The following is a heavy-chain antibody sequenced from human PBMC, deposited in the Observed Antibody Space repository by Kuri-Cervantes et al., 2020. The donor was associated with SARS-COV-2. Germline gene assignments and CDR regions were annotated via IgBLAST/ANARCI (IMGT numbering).Heavy chain of an antibody. Sequence: ASVKVSCKASGYTFTGYYMHWVRQAPGQGLEWIGIINPSDGTTMYAEIFQGRVSMTRDTSTNTVYMELSSLRSENAAVYYCSRGRMPTNIDGSGLDGFDPWCQGTPVTVAS. V-gene: IGHV1-46*01. CDR1: GYTFTGYY. J-gene: IGHJ5*02. D-gene: IGHD6-19*01. CDR2: INPSDGTT. CDR3: SRGRMPTNIDGSGLDGFDP.